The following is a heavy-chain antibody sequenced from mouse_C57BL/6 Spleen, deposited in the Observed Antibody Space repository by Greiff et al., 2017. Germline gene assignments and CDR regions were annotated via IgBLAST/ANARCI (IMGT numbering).Heavy chain of an antibody. Sequence: VQLQQSGPVLVKPGASLKMSCKASGYTFTDYYLNWVKQSHGKSLEWIGVINPYNGGTSYNPKFKGKATLPVDKASSTAYMELNSLTSEDSAVYYGATEGENSYGSSPFAYWGQGTLVTVSA. CDR1: GYTFTDYY. J-gene: IGHJ3*01. D-gene: IGHD1-1*01. CDR2: INPYNGGT. V-gene: IGHV1-19*01. CDR3: ATEGENSYGSSPFAY.